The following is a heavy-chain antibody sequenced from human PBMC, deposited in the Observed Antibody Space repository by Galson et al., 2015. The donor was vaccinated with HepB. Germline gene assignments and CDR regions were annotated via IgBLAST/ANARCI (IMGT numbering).Heavy chain of an antibody. CDR1: GFTFSSYA. Sequence: SLRLSCAASGFTFSSYAMSWVRQAPGKGLEWVSAISGSGGSTYYADSVKGRFTISRDNSKNTLYLQMNSLRAEDTAVYYCAKGEFCSTSCPRGGAFDIWGQGTMVTVSS. CDR2: ISGSGGST. V-gene: IGHV3-23*01. D-gene: IGHD2-2*01. CDR3: AKGEFCSTSCPRGGAFDI. J-gene: IGHJ3*02.